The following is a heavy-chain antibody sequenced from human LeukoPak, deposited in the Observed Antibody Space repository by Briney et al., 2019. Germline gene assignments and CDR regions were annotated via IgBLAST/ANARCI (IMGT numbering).Heavy chain of an antibody. Sequence: SETLPLTCTVSGGSISSSSYYWGWIRQPPGKGLEWIGSIYYSGSTYYNPSLKSRVTISVDTSKNQFSLKLSSVTAADTAVYYCARVHITMVRGVMFLAWFDPWGQGTLVTVSS. CDR2: IYYSGST. CDR1: GGSISSSSYY. CDR3: ARVHITMVRGVMFLAWFDP. J-gene: IGHJ5*02. V-gene: IGHV4-39*07. D-gene: IGHD3-10*01.